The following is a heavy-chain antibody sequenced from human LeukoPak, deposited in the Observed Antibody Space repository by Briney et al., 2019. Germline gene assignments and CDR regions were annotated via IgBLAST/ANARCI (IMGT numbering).Heavy chain of an antibody. J-gene: IGHJ3*02. V-gene: IGHV3-30-3*01. D-gene: IGHD2/OR15-2a*01. CDR1: GFTFSSYA. Sequence: GGSLRLSCAASGFTFSSYAMHWVRQAPGKGLEWVAVISYDGSNKYYADSVKGRFTISRDNSKNTLYLQMNSLRAEDTAVYYCARGQNTVRGRDAFDIWGQGTMVTVSS. CDR3: ARGQNTVRGRDAFDI. CDR2: ISYDGSNK.